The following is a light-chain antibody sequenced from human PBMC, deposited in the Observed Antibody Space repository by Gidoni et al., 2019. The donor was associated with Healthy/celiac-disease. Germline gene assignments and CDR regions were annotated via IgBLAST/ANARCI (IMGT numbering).Light chain of an antibody. CDR3: QQYYRTQGT. V-gene: IGKV4-1*01. Sequence: DIVMTQSPDSLAVSLGERATINCKSSQSVLYSSNNKNYLAWYQQKPGKPLKLLIYWASTRESGVPDRFRGSGDGIDFTLTSSSLQAEDVAVYYCQQYYRTQGTCGQGTKLESK. J-gene: IGKJ2*01. CDR2: WAS. CDR1: QSVLYSSNNKNY.